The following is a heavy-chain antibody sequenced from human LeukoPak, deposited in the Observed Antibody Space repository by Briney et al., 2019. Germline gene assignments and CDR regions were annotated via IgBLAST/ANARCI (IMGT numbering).Heavy chain of an antibody. Sequence: GESLRLSCAAAGFTFSNYAMYWVRQAPGKGLEWVLSIDASGGATYYADSVKGRFTISRDNSKNTFYLQMNSLRAEDTAVYSCAKGSGSGWYGWFAPWGQGTLVTVSS. CDR1: GFTFSNYA. D-gene: IGHD6-19*01. J-gene: IGHJ5*02. V-gene: IGHV3-23*01. CDR3: AKGSGSGWYGWFAP. CDR2: IDASGGAT.